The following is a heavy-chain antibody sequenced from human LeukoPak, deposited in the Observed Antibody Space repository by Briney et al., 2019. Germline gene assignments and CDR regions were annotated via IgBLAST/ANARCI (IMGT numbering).Heavy chain of an antibody. CDR2: IRSKAYGGTT. CDR3: TRDPDDILTGFDY. J-gene: IGHJ4*02. D-gene: IGHD3-9*01. V-gene: IGHV3-49*04. CDR1: GFTFSNYA. Sequence: GGSLRLSCAASGFTFSNYAMSWVRQAPGKGLEWVGFIRSKAYGGTTEYAASVKGRFTISRDDSKSIAYLQMNSLKTEDTAVYYCTRDPDDILTGFDYWGQGTLVTVSS.